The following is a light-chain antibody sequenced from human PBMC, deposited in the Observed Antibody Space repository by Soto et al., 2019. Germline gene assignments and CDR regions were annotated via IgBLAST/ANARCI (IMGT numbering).Light chain of an antibody. CDR1: QSISSGY. CDR2: DAS. CDR3: HQRQYWPPIT. Sequence: EIVLTQSPATLSLSPGERATLSCRASQSISSGYVTWYQHKPGQAPRLLIYDASSRAPGIPARFSGSGSGTDFTLTITTLEPEDFAVYYCHQRQYWPPITFGQGTRLEIK. V-gene: IGKV3-11*01. J-gene: IGKJ5*01.